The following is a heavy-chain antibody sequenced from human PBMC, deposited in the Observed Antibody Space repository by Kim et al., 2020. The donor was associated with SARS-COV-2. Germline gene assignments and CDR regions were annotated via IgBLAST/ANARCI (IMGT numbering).Heavy chain of an antibody. V-gene: IGHV5-51*01. J-gene: IGHJ4*02. D-gene: IGHD3-22*01. CDR3: ARHPGVGYYDSSAFDY. Sequence: SFQGQVTISADKSISTAYLQWSSLKASDTAMYYCARHPGVGYYDSSAFDYWGQGTLVTVSS.